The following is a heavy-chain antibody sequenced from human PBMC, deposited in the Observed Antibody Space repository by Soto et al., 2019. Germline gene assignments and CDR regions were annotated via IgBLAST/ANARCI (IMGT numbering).Heavy chain of an antibody. J-gene: IGHJ5*02. V-gene: IGHV2-5*02. D-gene: IGHD3-22*01. CDR3: ALAYYYDSSGYHHRFDP. CDR1: GFSLSTSGVG. CDR2: IYWDDDK. Sequence: QITLKESGPTLVKPTQTLTLTCTFSGFSLSTSGVGVGWIRQPPGKALEWLALIYWDDDKRYSPSLKSRLTITQDTSKNQFVLTMTNMDPADTATYYCALAYYYDSSGYHHRFDPWGQGTLVTVSS.